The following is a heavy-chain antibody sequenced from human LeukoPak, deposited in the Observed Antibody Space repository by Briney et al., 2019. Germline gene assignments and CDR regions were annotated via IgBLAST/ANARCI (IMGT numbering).Heavy chain of an antibody. CDR1: GGSISSSRYY. J-gene: IGHJ4*02. CDR3: ARREGGIQQWSYYFDF. D-gene: IGHD5-18*01. V-gene: IGHV4-39*01. Sequence: SETLSLTCTVSGGSISSSRYYWGWIRQSPGKGLEWIGTIYYSGSTYYNPSLKSRVTMSVDTSKNQFSLELTSVTPADTALYYCARREGGIQQWSYYFDFWGQGTLVTVSS. CDR2: IYYSGST.